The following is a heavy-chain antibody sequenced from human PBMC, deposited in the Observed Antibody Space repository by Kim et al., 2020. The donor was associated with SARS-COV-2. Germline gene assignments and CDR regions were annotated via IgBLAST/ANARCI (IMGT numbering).Heavy chain of an antibody. Sequence: SETLSLTCTVSGGSITYSYSYYWGWVRQPPGKGLEWIGSFYSPGNTYYSPSLKCRVTISVDTSKGQFSLKVNSVTAAATAIYYCVRAPDSWGQGTLVTVS. CDR3: VRAPDS. J-gene: IGHJ4*02. CDR2: FYSPGNT. CDR1: GGSITYSYSYY. V-gene: IGHV4-39*07.